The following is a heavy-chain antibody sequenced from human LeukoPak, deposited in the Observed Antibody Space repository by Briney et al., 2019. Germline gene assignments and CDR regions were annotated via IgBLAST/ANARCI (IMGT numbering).Heavy chain of an antibody. CDR3: ARDRSRYYDSYLFDP. V-gene: IGHV3-11*04. D-gene: IGHD3-22*01. Sequence: GGSLRLSCAASGFTFSDYYMSWIRQAPGKWLEWVSYISSSGSTIYYADSVKGRFTISRDNAKNSLYLQMNSLRAEDTAVYYCARDRSRYYDSYLFDPWGQGTLVTVSS. CDR1: GFTFSDYY. J-gene: IGHJ5*02. CDR2: ISSSGSTI.